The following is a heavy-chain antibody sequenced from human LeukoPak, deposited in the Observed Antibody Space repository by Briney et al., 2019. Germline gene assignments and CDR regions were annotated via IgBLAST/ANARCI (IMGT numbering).Heavy chain of an antibody. V-gene: IGHV1-18*04. Sequence: ASVKVSCKASGYIFANYGFSWVRQAPGQGLEWMGWISADNHNTKYAQEFQDRVTMTDDRSTSTVYMELRSLRPDDTAVYYCARDRRGYSAYDGEGFDYWGQGTLVTVSS. J-gene: IGHJ4*02. CDR1: GYIFANYG. CDR3: ARDRRGYSAYDGEGFDY. CDR2: ISADNHNT. D-gene: IGHD5-12*01.